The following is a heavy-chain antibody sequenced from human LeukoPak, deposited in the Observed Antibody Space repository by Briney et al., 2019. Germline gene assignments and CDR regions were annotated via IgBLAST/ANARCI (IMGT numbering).Heavy chain of an antibody. V-gene: IGHV4-59*08. CDR1: GGSISSYY. J-gene: IGHJ4*02. D-gene: IGHD2-2*03. Sequence: PSETLSLTCIVSGGSISSYYWSWIRQPPGKGLEWIGYIYYSGSTDYNPSLKSRVTISVDTSKNQFSLKLSSVTAADTAVYYCARRVGGYCSSTSCPGWGFDYWGQGTLVTVSS. CDR3: ARRVGGYCSSTSCPGWGFDY. CDR2: IYYSGST.